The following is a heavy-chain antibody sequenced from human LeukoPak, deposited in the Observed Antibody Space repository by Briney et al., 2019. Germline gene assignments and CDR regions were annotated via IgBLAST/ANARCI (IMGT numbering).Heavy chain of an antibody. V-gene: IGHV1-69*04. CDR3: AREGRLDYYDSSGYFTNWFDP. CDR1: GGTFSSYA. D-gene: IGHD3-22*01. Sequence: SVKVSCKASGGTFSSYAISWVRQAPGQGLEWMGGIIPILGIANYAQKFQGRVTITADKSTSTAYMELSSLRSEDTAVYYCAREGRLDYYDSSGYFTNWFDPWGQGTLVTVSS. J-gene: IGHJ5*02. CDR2: IIPILGIA.